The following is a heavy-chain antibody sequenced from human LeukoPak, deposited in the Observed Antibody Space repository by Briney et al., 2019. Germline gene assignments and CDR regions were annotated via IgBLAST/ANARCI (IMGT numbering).Heavy chain of an antibody. V-gene: IGHV3-7*05. CDR2: IKQDGSEK. CDR1: GFTFSSYW. Sequence: GGSLRLSCAASGFTFSSYWMSWVRQAPGKGLEWVADIKQDGSEKYYVDSVKGRFTISRDNAKNSLYLQMNSLRAEDTAVYYCASYYDSSGYFDAFDIWGQGAMVTVSS. CDR3: ASYYDSSGYFDAFDI. J-gene: IGHJ3*02. D-gene: IGHD3-22*01.